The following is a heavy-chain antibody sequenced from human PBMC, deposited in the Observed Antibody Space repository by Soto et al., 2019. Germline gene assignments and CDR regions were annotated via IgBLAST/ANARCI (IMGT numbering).Heavy chain of an antibody. CDR2: IYHTGST. CDR1: GDSFSTSNW. D-gene: IGHD3-10*01. J-gene: IGHJ5*02. Sequence: LSLTCAVSGDSFSTSNWWSWVRQPPGKGLEWIGEIYHTGSTNYNPSLKSRVNMSIDKSKNQFSLNVNSVTAADTAIYYCASIHYYRSGSFWFDPWGQGTLVTVSS. V-gene: IGHV4-4*02. CDR3: ASIHYYRSGSFWFDP.